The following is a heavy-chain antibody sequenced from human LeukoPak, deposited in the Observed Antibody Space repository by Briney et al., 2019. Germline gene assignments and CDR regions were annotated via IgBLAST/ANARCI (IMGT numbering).Heavy chain of an antibody. CDR1: GGTFSSYA. J-gene: IGHJ4*02. CDR2: IIPIFGTA. D-gene: IGHD6-13*01. CDR3: ARTPIAAVSFDY. Sequence: ASVKVSCKASGGTFSSYAISWVRQAPGQGLEWMGGIIPIFGTANYAQKFQGRVTITAVKSTSTAYMELSSLRSEDTAVYYCARTPIAAVSFDYWGQGTLVTVSS. V-gene: IGHV1-69*06.